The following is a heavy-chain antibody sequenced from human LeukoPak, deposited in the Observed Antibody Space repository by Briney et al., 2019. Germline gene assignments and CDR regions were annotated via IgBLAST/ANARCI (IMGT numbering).Heavy chain of an antibody. D-gene: IGHD6-19*01. CDR3: ARDKFRGWMEFEAWFDP. J-gene: IGHJ5*02. CDR1: GGTFSSYA. V-gene: IGHV1-69*13. Sequence: SVKVSCKASGGTFSSYAISWVRQAPGQGLEWMGGIIPIFGTANYAQRFQGRVTITADESTSTAYMELSSLRSEDTAVYYCARDKFRGWMEFEAWFDPWGQGTLVTVSS. CDR2: IIPIFGTA.